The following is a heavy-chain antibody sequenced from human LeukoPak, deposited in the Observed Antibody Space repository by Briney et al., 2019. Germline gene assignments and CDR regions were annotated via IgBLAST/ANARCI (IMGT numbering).Heavy chain of an antibody. Sequence: PSETLSLTCTVSGGSISSYYWSWIRQPAGKGLEWIGRIYTSGSTNYNPSLKSRVTMSVDTSKNQFSLKLSSVTAADTAVYYCARDYYNPSYYYYYYMDVWGKGTTVTVSS. CDR3: ARDYYNPSYYYYYYMDV. CDR2: IYTSGST. J-gene: IGHJ6*03. CDR1: GGSISSYY. D-gene: IGHD3-22*01. V-gene: IGHV4-4*07.